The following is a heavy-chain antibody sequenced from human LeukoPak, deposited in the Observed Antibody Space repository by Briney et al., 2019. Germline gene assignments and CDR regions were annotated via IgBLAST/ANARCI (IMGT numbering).Heavy chain of an antibody. CDR1: GFTFGKYW. Sequence: GGSLRLSCVASGFTFGKYWMSWVRQAPGKGLEWVANIKLDGSEKNYVDSVKGRFTISRDSTKNSLYLQMNSLRAEDTAVFYCARDQYDTWSRRGNFDSWGQGTLVIVSS. D-gene: IGHD3-3*01. J-gene: IGHJ4*02. V-gene: IGHV3-7*03. CDR3: ARDQYDTWSRRGNFDS. CDR2: IKLDGSEK.